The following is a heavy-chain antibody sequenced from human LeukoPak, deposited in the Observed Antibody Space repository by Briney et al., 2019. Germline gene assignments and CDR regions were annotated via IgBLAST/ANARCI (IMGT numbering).Heavy chain of an antibody. CDR2: ISSSSSYI. CDR1: GFTFSSYS. D-gene: IGHD5-24*01. Sequence: PGGSLRLSCAASGFTFSSYSMNWVRQAPGKGLEGVSSISSSSSYIYYADSVKGRFTISRDNAKNSLYLRMNSLRAEDTAVYYCARVEATNDAFDIWGQGTMVTVSS. J-gene: IGHJ3*02. V-gene: IGHV3-21*01. CDR3: ARVEATNDAFDI.